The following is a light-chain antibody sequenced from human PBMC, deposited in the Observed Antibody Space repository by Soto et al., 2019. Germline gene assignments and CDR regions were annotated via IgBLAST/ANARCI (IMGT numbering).Light chain of an antibody. CDR3: CSYAGIRLVV. CDR2: VGS. J-gene: IGLJ2*01. CDR1: SSDVGSYNL. Sequence: QSALTQPASVSGSPGQSITISCTGTSSDVGSYNLVSWYQQHPGKAPKLMIYVGSKRPSGVSNRFSGSKSGNTASLTISGLQAEDEANYYCCSYAGIRLVVFGGGTKLTVL. V-gene: IGLV2-23*01.